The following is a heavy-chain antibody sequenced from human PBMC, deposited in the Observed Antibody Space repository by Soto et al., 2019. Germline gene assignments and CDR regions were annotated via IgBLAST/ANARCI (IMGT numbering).Heavy chain of an antibody. J-gene: IGHJ6*02. D-gene: IGHD1-26*01. CDR1: GFTFSSYS. V-gene: IGHV3-21*01. CDR3: ARDIVGATQYYGMDV. Sequence: PGGSLRLSCAASGFTFSSYSMNWVRQAPGKGLEWVSSISSSSYIDYADSVKGRFTISRDNAKNSLYLQMNSLRAEDTAVYYCARDIVGATQYYGMDVWGQGTTVTVS. CDR2: ISSSSYI.